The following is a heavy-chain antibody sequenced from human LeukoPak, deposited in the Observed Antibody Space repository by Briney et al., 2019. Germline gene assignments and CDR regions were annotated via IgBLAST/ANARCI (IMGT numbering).Heavy chain of an antibody. Sequence: GGSLRLSCAASGFIFSSYGMHWVRQAPGKGLEWVAFIRYDGSKKYYADSVKGRFTISRDNSKNTLYLQMNSLRAEDTAVYYCAKGLNYYYYYMDVWGKGTTVTVSS. J-gene: IGHJ6*03. V-gene: IGHV3-30*02. CDR1: GFIFSSYG. CDR3: AKGLNYYYYYMDV. CDR2: IRYDGSKK.